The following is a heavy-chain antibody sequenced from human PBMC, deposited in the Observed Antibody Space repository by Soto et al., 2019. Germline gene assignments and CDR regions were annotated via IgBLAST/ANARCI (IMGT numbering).Heavy chain of an antibody. CDR3: ARSRGIATASTAFDI. CDR1: GDTFSSYA. D-gene: IGHD6-13*01. Sequence: SVKVYCKASGDTFSSYAISWVRQAPGQGLEWMGGIIPIFGTANYAQKFQGRVTITAVESTSTAYMELSSLRSEDTAVYYCARSRGIATASTAFDISAQGTMVTVAS. J-gene: IGHJ3*02. V-gene: IGHV1-69*13. CDR2: IIPIFGTA.